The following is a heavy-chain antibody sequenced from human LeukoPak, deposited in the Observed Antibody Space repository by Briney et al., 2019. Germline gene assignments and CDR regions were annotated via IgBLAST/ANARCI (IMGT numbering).Heavy chain of an antibody. CDR1: GGSISSYY. CDR3: ARAGGYCSSTSCYANENNWFDP. Sequence: PETLSLTCTVSGGSISSYYWSWIRQPPGKGLEWVGYIYYSGSTSYNPSLKSRVTISVDTSKNQFSLKLSSVTAADTAVYYCARAGGYCSSTSCYANENNWFDPWGQGTLVTVSS. J-gene: IGHJ5*02. CDR2: IYYSGST. V-gene: IGHV4-59*01. D-gene: IGHD2-2*01.